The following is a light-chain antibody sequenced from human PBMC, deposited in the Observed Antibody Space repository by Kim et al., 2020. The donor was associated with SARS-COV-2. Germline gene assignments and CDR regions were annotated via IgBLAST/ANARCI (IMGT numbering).Light chain of an antibody. Sequence: SITVSCAGTSSDIGAYNFVSWYQQHPGKAPKLIIFDVANRPAGISPRFSGSKSGNTASLTISGLQAEDEAVYFCSSFTGSTTRNVFGTGTKVTVL. CDR1: SSDIGAYNF. CDR3: SSFTGSTTRNV. J-gene: IGLJ1*01. CDR2: DVA. V-gene: IGLV2-14*03.